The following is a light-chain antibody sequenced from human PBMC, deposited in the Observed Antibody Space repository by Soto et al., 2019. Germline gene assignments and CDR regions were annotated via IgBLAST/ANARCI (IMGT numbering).Light chain of an antibody. CDR3: GSYTSSSNYV. CDR1: IHYDF. Sequence: QSALTQPASVSGSPGQPITISCTGYIHYDFVSWYQQHPGTAPKLVIYEVSNRPSGTSDRFSGSKSGHTASLTISGLRTEDEAVYYCGSYTSSSNYVFGTGTKVTVL. V-gene: IGLV2-14*01. CDR2: EVS. J-gene: IGLJ1*01.